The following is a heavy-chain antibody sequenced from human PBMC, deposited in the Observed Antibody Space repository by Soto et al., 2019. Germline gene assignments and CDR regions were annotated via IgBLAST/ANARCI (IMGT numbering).Heavy chain of an antibody. Sequence: GGSLRLSCAASGFTFSSYAMSWVRQAPGKGLEWVSAISGSGGSTYYADSVKGRFTISRDNSKNTLYLQMNSLRAEDTAVYYCAKGSYYGSGRNPYYYYYMDVWGKGTTVTVSS. D-gene: IGHD3-10*01. CDR3: AKGSYYGSGRNPYYYYYMDV. CDR2: ISGSGGST. CDR1: GFTFSSYA. J-gene: IGHJ6*03. V-gene: IGHV3-23*01.